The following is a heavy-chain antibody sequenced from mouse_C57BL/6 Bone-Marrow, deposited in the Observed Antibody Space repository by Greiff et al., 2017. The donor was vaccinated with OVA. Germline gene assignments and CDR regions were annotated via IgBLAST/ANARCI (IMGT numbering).Heavy chain of an antibody. V-gene: IGHV2-2*01. CDR2: IWSGGST. J-gene: IGHJ4*01. CDR1: GFSLTSYG. Sequence: QVQLKESGPGLVQPSQSLSITCTVSGFSLTSYGVHWVRQSPGKGLEWLGVIWSGGSTDYNAALISRLSISQDNSKSKDFFKMNSLIADDTARYYCARERAYDSRLARDYWGQGTSVTVSS. D-gene: IGHD2-12*01. CDR3: ARERAYDSRLARDY.